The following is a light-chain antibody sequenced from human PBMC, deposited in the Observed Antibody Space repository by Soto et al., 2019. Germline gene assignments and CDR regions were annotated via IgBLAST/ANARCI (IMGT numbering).Light chain of an antibody. CDR2: YDS. CDR1: NLGDKR. J-gene: IGLJ1*01. Sequence: SYELTQPPSVSVAPETTATITCGGTNLGDKRVHWYRQKPGQAPVLLISYDSDRPSGIPERFSGSNSGNTATLTISRVEAGDEADYYCQVWDIMTDNYVFGGGTKLNVL. V-gene: IGLV3-21*04. CDR3: QVWDIMTDNYV.